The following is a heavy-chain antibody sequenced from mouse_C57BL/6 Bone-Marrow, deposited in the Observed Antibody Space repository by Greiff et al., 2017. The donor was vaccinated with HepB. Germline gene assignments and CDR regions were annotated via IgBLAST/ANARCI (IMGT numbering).Heavy chain of an antibody. CDR3: AIDCYYEYFDV. V-gene: IGHV1-81*01. J-gene: IGHJ1*03. D-gene: IGHD2-3*01. CDR2: IYPRSGNT. CDR1: GYTFTSYG. Sequence: QVQLQQSGAELARPGASVKLSCKASGYTFTSYGISWVKQRTGQGLEWIGEIYPRSGNTYYNEKFKGKATLTADKSSSTAYMELRSLTSEDSAVYFCAIDCYYEYFDVWGTGTTVTVSS.